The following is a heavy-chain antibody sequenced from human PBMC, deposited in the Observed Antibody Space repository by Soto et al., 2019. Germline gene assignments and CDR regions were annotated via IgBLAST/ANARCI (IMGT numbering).Heavy chain of an antibody. J-gene: IGHJ4*02. V-gene: IGHV4-59*08. CDR3: ATPPPSIFDY. Sequence: SETLSLTCTVSGGSISNYYWSWVRQPPGKGLECIGYIYYSGSTNYNPSLKSRITISVDTSKNQFSLKLSSVTAADTAVYYCATPPPSIFDYWGQGTLVTVSS. D-gene: IGHD6-6*01. CDR2: IYYSGST. CDR1: GGSISNYY.